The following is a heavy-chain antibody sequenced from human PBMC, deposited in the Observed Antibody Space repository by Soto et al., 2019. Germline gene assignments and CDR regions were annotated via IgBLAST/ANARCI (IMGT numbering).Heavy chain of an antibody. Sequence: PSETLSLTCAVYGGSFSGYYWSLIRPPPGKGLEWIGEINHSGSTNYNPALKSRVTISVDTSKNQFSLNLSSVTAADTVVYYCAKEPVSITIFGVSGVDVWGQGTTVTVSS. D-gene: IGHD3-3*01. J-gene: IGHJ6*02. CDR2: INHSGST. CDR1: GGSFSGYY. CDR3: AKEPVSITIFGVSGVDV. V-gene: IGHV4-34*01.